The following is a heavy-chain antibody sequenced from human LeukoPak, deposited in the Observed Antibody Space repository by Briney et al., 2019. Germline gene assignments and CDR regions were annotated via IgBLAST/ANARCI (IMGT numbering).Heavy chain of an antibody. CDR2: INPNSGGT. J-gene: IGHJ6*03. Sequence: GASVKVSCKASGYTFTGYYMHWVRQAPGQGLEWMGWINPNSGGTDFAQKFQGRITMTRDTSISTAYMELSSLKSEDTAIYYCARRRLGYCRAGDCPFYYMDVWGKGTTVTVSS. V-gene: IGHV1-2*02. CDR1: GYTFTGYY. D-gene: IGHD2-15*01. CDR3: ARRRLGYCRAGDCPFYYMDV.